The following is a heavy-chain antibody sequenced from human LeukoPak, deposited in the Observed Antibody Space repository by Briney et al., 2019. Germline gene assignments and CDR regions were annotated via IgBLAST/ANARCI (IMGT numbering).Heavy chain of an antibody. J-gene: IGHJ4*02. D-gene: IGHD3-22*01. CDR1: GFTFSSYG. V-gene: IGHV3-33*01. CDR3: ARDAKYSYYYDSSGPCAPDY. Sequence: GGSLRLSCAASGFTFSSYGMHWVRQAPGKGLEWVAVIWYDGSNKYYADSVKGRFTISRDNSKNTLYLQMNSLRAEDTAVYYCARDAKYSYYYDSSGPCAPDYWGQGTLVTVSS. CDR2: IWYDGSNK.